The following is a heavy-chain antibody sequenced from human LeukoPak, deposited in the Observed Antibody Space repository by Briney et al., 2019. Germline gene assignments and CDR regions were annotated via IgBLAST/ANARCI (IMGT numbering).Heavy chain of an antibody. CDR3: ARVGGSYYRNDAFDI. Sequence: SETLSLTCTVSGYSISSGYYWGWIRQPPGKGLEWIGSIYHSGSTYYNPSLKSRVTISVDTSKNQFSLKLSSVTAADTAVYYCARVGGSYYRNDAFDIWGQGTMVTVSS. V-gene: IGHV4-38-2*02. CDR2: IYHSGST. CDR1: GYSISSGYY. J-gene: IGHJ3*02. D-gene: IGHD1-26*01.